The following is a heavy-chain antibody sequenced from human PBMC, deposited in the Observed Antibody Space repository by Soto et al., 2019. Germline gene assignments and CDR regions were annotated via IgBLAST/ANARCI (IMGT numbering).Heavy chain of an antibody. J-gene: IGHJ5*02. CDR2: IYYSGST. Sequence: SETLSLTCIVSGGSISISSYYLGWIRQPPGKGLEWIGSIYYSGSTYYNPSLKSRVTISVDTSKNQFSLTLSSVTAADTAVFYCARHRYSIWFDPSGQGKLVPVSS. D-gene: IGHD1-26*01. CDR1: GGSISISSYY. CDR3: ARHRYSIWFDP. V-gene: IGHV4-39*01.